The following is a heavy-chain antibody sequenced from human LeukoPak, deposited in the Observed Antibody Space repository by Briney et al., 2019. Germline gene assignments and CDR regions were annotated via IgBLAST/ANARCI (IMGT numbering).Heavy chain of an antibody. CDR2: FQSGERP. V-gene: IGHV4-4*09. J-gene: IGHJ2*01. D-gene: IGHD3-22*01. CDR1: GGSFGSSH. Sequence: SETLSLTCSVSGGSFGSSHWSWIRPAPGKGLECIGNFQSGERPNYNPSLKSRVAISADTSKKQFFLRLTSVTAADTAVHYCARLANYYDRSGPADWYFDLWGRGTLVSVSS. CDR3: ARLANYYDRSGPADWYFDL.